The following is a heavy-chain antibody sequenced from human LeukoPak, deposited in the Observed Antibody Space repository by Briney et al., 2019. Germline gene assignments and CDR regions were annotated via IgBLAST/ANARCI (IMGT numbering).Heavy chain of an antibody. CDR2: IYHSGST. V-gene: IGHV4-30-2*01. Sequence: SETLSLTCTVSGGSISSSSDYWSWIRQPPGKGLEWIGYIYHSGSTYYNPSLKSRVTISVDTSTNQFSLKLSSVTAADTAVYYCARSDYYYYGMDVWGQGTTVTVSS. J-gene: IGHJ6*02. CDR3: ARSDYYYYGMDV. CDR1: GGSISSSSDY. D-gene: IGHD3-10*01.